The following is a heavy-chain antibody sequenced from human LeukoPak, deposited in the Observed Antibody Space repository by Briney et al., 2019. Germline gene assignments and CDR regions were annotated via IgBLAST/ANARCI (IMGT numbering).Heavy chain of an antibody. D-gene: IGHD4-11*01. J-gene: IGHJ3*01. Sequence: GESLTISCRLPGFSSTTYWIAWVRQMPGKGLEWMGVIQPDDSDTTYSPSFQGQVSISADKSIDTAFLHWSSLEASDTAVYSCARPLFSSNYKAFDLWGQGTLVTVSS. V-gene: IGHV5-51*01. CDR1: GFSSTTYW. CDR3: ARPLFSSNYKAFDL. CDR2: IQPDDSDT.